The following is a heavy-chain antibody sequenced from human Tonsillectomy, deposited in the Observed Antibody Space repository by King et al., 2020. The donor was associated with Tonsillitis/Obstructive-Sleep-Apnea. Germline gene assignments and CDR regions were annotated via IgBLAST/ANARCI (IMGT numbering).Heavy chain of an antibody. D-gene: IGHD3-22*01. CDR3: ARLTGASSGYYYVGYYYYMDV. CDR1: GYTFTSYG. Sequence: GQLVQSGAEVKKPGASVKVSCKASGYTFTSYGISWVRQAPGQGLEWMGWISAYNGNTNYAQKLQGRVTMTTDTSTSTAYMELRSLRSDDTAVYYCARLTGASSGYYYVGYYYYMDVWGKGTTVTVSS. CDR2: ISAYNGNT. J-gene: IGHJ6*03. V-gene: IGHV1-18*01.